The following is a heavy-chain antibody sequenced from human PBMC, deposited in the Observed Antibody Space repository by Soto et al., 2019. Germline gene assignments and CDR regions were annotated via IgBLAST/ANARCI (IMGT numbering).Heavy chain of an antibody. CDR2: INHGGSA. V-gene: IGHV4-34*01. Sequence: VQLQQWGAGLLKTSETLSLTCAVYGGSFSGYYWSWIRQTPGKRLEWVGDINHGGSANYNPSLKSRVTFSRDLSQNQFSLTLNSVIAADTAVYYCARYSSTWSKYLQNWGRGSLVIVSS. D-gene: IGHD6-13*01. J-gene: IGHJ1*01. CDR1: GGSFSGYY. CDR3: ARYSSTWSKYLQN.